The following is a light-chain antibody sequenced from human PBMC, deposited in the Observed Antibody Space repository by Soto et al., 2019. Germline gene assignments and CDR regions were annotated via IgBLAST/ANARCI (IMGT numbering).Light chain of an antibody. V-gene: IGLV1-40*01. J-gene: IGLJ2*01. Sequence: QSVLTQPPSVSGAPGQTVTISCTGSSSNFGAGHDVNWYQQLPGSAPKLVIYSDFKRPSGVPARFSGSRSGTSASLAITGLQPEDEADYYCCSYAGPSTIFGGGTKLTVL. CDR2: SDF. CDR1: SSNFGAGHD. CDR3: CSYAGPSTI.